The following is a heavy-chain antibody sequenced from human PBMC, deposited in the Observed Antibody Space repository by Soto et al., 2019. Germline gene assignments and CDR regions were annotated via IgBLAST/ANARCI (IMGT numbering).Heavy chain of an antibody. CDR1: GFTFSSYG. CDR3: AREGGDIVVVPAAVYYYYYMDV. CDR2: IWYDGSNK. Sequence: GGSLRLSCAASGFTFSSYGMHWVRQAPGKGLEWVAVIWYDGSNKYYADSVKGRFTISRDNSKNTLYLQMNSLRAEDTAVYYCAREGGDIVVVPAAVYYYYYMDVWGKGTTVTVSS. D-gene: IGHD2-2*01. V-gene: IGHV3-33*01. J-gene: IGHJ6*03.